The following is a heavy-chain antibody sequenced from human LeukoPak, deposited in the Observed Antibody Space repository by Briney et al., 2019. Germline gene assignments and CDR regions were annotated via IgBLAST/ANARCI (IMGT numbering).Heavy chain of an antibody. V-gene: IGHV1-46*01. D-gene: IGHD2-2*01. CDR3: ARTVVVPAAMVGFDP. CDR2: INPSGGST. J-gene: IGHJ5*02. CDR1: GYTFTSYY. Sequence: ASGKVSCKASGYTFTSYYMHWVRQAPGQGLEWMGIINPSGGSTSYAQKFQGRVTMTRDMSTSTVYMELSSLRSEDTAVYYCARTVVVPAAMVGFDPWGQGTLVTVSS.